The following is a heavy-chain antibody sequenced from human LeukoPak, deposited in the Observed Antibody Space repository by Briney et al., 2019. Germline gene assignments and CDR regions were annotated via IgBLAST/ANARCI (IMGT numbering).Heavy chain of an antibody. CDR2: IYYSGST. CDR3: VRDPGVGCGGLIAFEV. CDR1: GVSIRSYY. Sequence: SETLSLTRTVSGVSIRSYYWGWIRQPPGKPLEWIGYIYYSGSTNYNPSLKRRLTLSADTSKNQFSLKLKSLTTADTAIYYCVRDPGVGCGGLIAFEVWGQGTMVTVSS. V-gene: IGHV4-59*01. D-gene: IGHD2-21*01. J-gene: IGHJ3*01.